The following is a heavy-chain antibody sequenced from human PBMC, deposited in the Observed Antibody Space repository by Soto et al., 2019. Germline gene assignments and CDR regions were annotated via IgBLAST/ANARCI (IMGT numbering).Heavy chain of an antibody. Sequence: PSETLSLTCAVDGGSFSGYYWSWIRQPPGKGLEWIGEINHSGSTNYNPSLKSRVTISVDTSKNQFSLKLSSVTAADTAVYYCARRCTNGVCYTRGDYWGQGTLVTVSS. J-gene: IGHJ4*02. D-gene: IGHD2-8*01. CDR1: GGSFSGYY. CDR2: INHSGST. V-gene: IGHV4-34*01. CDR3: ARRCTNGVCYTRGDY.